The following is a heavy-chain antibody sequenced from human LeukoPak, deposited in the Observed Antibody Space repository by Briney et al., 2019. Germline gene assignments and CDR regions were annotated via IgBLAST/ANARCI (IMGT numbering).Heavy chain of an antibody. J-gene: IGHJ3*02. Sequence: SETLSLTCTVSGGSISSGGYYWSWIPHHPGKGLEWLGYIYYSGSTYYNPSLKSRVTISVDTSKNQFSLKLSSVTAADTAVYYCARMTTVSLGAFDIWGQGTMVTVSS. CDR2: IYYSGST. D-gene: IGHD4-17*01. V-gene: IGHV4-31*03. CDR1: GGSISSGGYY. CDR3: ARMTTVSLGAFDI.